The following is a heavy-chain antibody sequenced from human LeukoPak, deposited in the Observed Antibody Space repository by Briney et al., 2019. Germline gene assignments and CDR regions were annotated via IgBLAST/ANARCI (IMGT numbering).Heavy chain of an antibody. CDR1: GFTFSNYW. D-gene: IGHD3-10*01. V-gene: IGHV3-74*01. Sequence: PGGSLRLSCAASGFTFSNYWMHWVRQGPGKGLVWVSRINSDGRTTSYEDSVKGRFTISRDNAKNTLYLQMNSLRVEDTAVYYCARDSLYYYGSRNYDNVALDIWGQGTMVTVSS. CDR3: ARDSLYYYGSRNYDNVALDI. CDR2: INSDGRTT. J-gene: IGHJ3*02.